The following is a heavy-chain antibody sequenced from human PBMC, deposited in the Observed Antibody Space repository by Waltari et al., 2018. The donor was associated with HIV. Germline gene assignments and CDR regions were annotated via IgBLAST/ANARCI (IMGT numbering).Heavy chain of an antibody. CDR3: ARAHLTMVQGVLDY. Sequence: EVQLVESGGGLVQPGGSLRLSCAASGFTFSSYWMSWVRQAPGKGLEWVANIKQDGSEKYYVDSVKGRFTISRDNAKNSLYLQMNSLRAEDTAVYYCARAHLTMVQGVLDYWGQGTLVTVSS. D-gene: IGHD3-10*01. J-gene: IGHJ4*02. V-gene: IGHV3-7*01. CDR1: GFTFSSYW. CDR2: IKQDGSEK.